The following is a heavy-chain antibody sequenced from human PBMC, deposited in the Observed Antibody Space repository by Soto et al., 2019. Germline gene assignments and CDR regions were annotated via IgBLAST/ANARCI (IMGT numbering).Heavy chain of an antibody. CDR1: GGSFSGYY. Sequence: SETLSLTCAVYGGSFSGYYWTWIRQPPGTGLEWIGEINHSGSTNYNPSLKSRVTISVDTSKNQFSLKLTSVTAADTAVYYCAKGFGNYWAFDYWGQGTLVTVSS. D-gene: IGHD1-26*01. J-gene: IGHJ4*02. CDR2: INHSGST. V-gene: IGHV4-34*01. CDR3: AKGFGNYWAFDY.